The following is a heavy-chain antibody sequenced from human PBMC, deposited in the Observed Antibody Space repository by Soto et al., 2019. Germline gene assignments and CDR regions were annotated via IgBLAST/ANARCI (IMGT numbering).Heavy chain of an antibody. D-gene: IGHD1-1*01. CDR1: GFTFSSSV. J-gene: IGHJ6*02. V-gene: IGHV3-73*01. Sequence: GGSLRLSCVASGFTFSSSVVHWVRQAPGKGLEWVGHIGNKAKGYATAYTASVKGRFTISRDDSKKTTYLQMNSLKIDDTAVYYCTRHLVPELEPTIPYYNGLDVWGQGTTVTVSS. CDR2: IGNKAKGYAT. CDR3: TRHLVPELEPTIPYYNGLDV.